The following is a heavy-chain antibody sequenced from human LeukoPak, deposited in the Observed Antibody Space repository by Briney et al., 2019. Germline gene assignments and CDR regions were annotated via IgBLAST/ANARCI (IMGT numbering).Heavy chain of an antibody. CDR3: ARNNGMDV. Sequence: GGSLRLSSAASGLALRSHWMTWVRQVPGRGPEWLANVNRDGSETYYLDSVKGRFTISKDNAKNSLYLQMNSLRAEDTALYHCARNNGMDVWGQGTTVIVSS. CDR1: GLALRSHW. V-gene: IGHV3-7*03. CDR2: VNRDGSET. J-gene: IGHJ6*02.